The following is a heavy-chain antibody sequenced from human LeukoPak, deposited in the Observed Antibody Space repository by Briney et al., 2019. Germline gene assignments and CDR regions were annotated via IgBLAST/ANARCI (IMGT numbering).Heavy chain of an antibody. CDR1: GFTVSSNY. D-gene: IGHD3-10*01. CDR2: VSGSGDTT. V-gene: IGHV3-23*01. Sequence: GGSLRLSCAVSGFTVSSNYMSWVRQAPGRGLEWVSTVSGSGDTTYYADSVRGRFTISRDNSKNTLYLQMNSLRAEDTAVYYCAKDAGSGSPDYFDYWGQGTLVTVSS. CDR3: AKDAGSGSPDYFDY. J-gene: IGHJ4*02.